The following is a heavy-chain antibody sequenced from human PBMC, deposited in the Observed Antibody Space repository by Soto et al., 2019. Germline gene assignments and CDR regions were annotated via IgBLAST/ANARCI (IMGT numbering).Heavy chain of an antibody. CDR2: IKQDGSEK. CDR1: GFTFSSYW. J-gene: IGHJ5*02. V-gene: IGHV3-7*03. CDR3: ARDLEEFMIPFGAVIVGWFDP. Sequence: PGGSLRLSCAASGFTFSSYWMSWVRQAPGKGLEWVANIKQDGSEKYYVDSVKGRFTISRDNAKNSLYLQMNSLRAEDTAVYYCARDLEEFMIPFGAVIVGWFDPWGQGTLVTVSS. D-gene: IGHD3-16*02.